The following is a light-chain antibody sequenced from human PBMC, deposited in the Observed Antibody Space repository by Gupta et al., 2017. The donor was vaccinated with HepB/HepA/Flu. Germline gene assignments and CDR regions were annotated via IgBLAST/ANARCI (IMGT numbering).Light chain of an antibody. V-gene: IGKV3-11*01. CDR3: QQRRNGTPIT. Sequence: DIVLTQSPATLSLSPGERAPLSCRASQSVSTYLAWYQQKPDQAPRLLIYYASNRATGIPARYSGSGSGTDFTLTISSLEPEDFAVYDYQQRRNGTPITFGQGTRLEIK. CDR1: QSVSTY. J-gene: IGKJ5*01. CDR2: YAS.